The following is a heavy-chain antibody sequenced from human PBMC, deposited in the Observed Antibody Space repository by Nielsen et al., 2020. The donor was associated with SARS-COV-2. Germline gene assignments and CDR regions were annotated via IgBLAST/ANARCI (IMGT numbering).Heavy chain of an antibody. CDR3: ARDVTHKPLDY. CDR2: ISSSSSTI. D-gene: IGHD2-21*02. V-gene: IGHV3-48*01. J-gene: IGHJ4*02. Sequence: GESLKISCAASGFTFSSYSMNWVRQAPGKGLEWVSYISSSSSTIYYADSVKGRFTISRDNAKNSLYLQMNSLRAEDTAVYYCARDVTHKPLDYWGQGTLVTVSS. CDR1: GFTFSSYS.